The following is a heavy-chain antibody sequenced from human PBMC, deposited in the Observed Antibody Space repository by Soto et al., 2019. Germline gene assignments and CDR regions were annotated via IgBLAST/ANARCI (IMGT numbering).Heavy chain of an antibody. D-gene: IGHD3-10*01. CDR3: ARGNGVYMVRGVYDYGMDV. V-gene: IGHV1-18*04. J-gene: IGHJ6*02. CDR2: ISAYNGNT. Sequence: ASVKVSCKASGYTFTSYGISWVRQAPGQGLEWMGWISAYNGNTNYAQKLQGRVTMTTDTSTSTAYMELRSLRSDDTAVYYCARGNGVYMVRGVYDYGMDVWGQGTTVTVSS. CDR1: GYTFTSYG.